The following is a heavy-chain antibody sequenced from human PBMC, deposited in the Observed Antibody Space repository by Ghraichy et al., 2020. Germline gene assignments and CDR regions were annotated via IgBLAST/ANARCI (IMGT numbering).Heavy chain of an antibody. CDR3: ARGCLYSGSYYYFDY. CDR1: GGSTSTYY. V-gene: IGHV4-4*07. Sequence: SQTLSLTCTVSGGSTSTYYWTWIRQPAGKGLEWIGRFYTSGNTKYNPSLKSRVTMSVDTSKNKFSLKLSSVTAADTAVYYCARGCLYSGSYYYFDYWGQGILVTVSS. D-gene: IGHD3-22*01. J-gene: IGHJ4*02. CDR2: FYTSGNT.